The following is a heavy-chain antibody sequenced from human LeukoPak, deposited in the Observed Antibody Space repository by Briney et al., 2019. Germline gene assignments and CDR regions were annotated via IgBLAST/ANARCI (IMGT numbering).Heavy chain of an antibody. CDR3: EKTYYYDSRNEFFDS. CDR2: ISSGSTTI. CDR1: GFTFSTYS. V-gene: IGHV3-48*01. Sequence: GGSLRLSCAASGFTFSTYSMNWIRQAPGKGLEWVSYISSGSTTIFYTDSVKGRFTISRDNAKDSLYLQMNSLRADDTAVYYCEKTYYYDSRNEFFDSWGQGTLVTVSS. J-gene: IGHJ4*02. D-gene: IGHD3-22*01.